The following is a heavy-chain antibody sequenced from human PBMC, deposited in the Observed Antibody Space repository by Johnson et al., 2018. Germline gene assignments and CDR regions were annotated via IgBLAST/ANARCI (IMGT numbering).Heavy chain of an antibody. D-gene: IGHD1-14*01. J-gene: IGHJ1*01. Sequence: VQLVESGGGLVKPGGSLRLSCVASGFTFSSYSMTWVRQAPGKGLEWVSSLSRSNSYGYYADSVKGRFTIYRDNAKNSLDLQMNSLRVADTAVYYCVRDLSATTGGYFQHWGQGTLVTVSS. V-gene: IGHV3-21*01. CDR2: LSRSNSYG. CDR3: VRDLSATTGGYFQH. CDR1: GFTFSSYS.